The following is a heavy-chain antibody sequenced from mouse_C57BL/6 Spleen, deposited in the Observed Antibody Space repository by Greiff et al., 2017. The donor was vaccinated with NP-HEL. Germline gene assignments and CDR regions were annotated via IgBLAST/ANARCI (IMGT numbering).Heavy chain of an antibody. Sequence: QVQLQQSGPGLVAPSQSLSITCTVSGFSLTSYGVHWVRQPPGKGLEWLVVIWSDGSTTYNSALNSRLSISKDNSKSQVFLKMNSLQTDDTAMYYCARHSYDSYWYFDVWGTGTTVTVSS. CDR1: GFSLTSYG. D-gene: IGHD2-4*01. CDR2: IWSDGST. CDR3: ARHSYDSYWYFDV. V-gene: IGHV2-6-1*01. J-gene: IGHJ1*03.